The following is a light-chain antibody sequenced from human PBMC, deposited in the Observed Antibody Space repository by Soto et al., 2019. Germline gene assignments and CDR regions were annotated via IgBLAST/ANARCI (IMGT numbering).Light chain of an antibody. V-gene: IGLV3-1*01. J-gene: IGLJ2*01. CDR3: QAWDSSTAYVV. CDR2: QDS. Sequence: SYELTQPPSVSVSPGQTASITCSGDKLGDKYACWYQQKPGQSPVLVIYQDSKRPSGIPERFSGSNSGNTATLTISGTQAMDEADYYCQAWDSSTAYVVFGGWTKVTVL. CDR1: KLGDKY.